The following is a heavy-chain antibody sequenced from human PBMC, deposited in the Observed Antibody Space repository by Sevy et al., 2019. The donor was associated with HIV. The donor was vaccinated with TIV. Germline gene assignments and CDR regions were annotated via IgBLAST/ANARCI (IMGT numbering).Heavy chain of an antibody. D-gene: IGHD3-10*01. V-gene: IGHV1-58*02. CDR2: IVVGSGNT. Sequence: ASVKVSCKASGFTFTSSAMQWVRQARGQRLEWIGWIVVGSGNTNYAQKFQERVTITRDMSTSTAYMELSSLRSEDTAVYYCAADRGVRDAFDIWGQETMVTVSS. J-gene: IGHJ3*02. CDR1: GFTFTSSA. CDR3: AADRGVRDAFDI.